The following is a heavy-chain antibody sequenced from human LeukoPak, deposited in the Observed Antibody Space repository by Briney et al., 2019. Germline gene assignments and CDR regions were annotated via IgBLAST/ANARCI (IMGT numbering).Heavy chain of an antibody. V-gene: IGHV1-18*01. Sequence: SVKVSCKASGYTFTSYGISWVRQAPGQGLEWMGWISAYSGNTNYAQNLQGRVTMTTDTSTTTAYMELRSLRSDETAVYYCARARCSSISCTFDYWGQGTLVTVSS. CDR2: ISAYSGNT. CDR3: ARARCSSISCTFDY. CDR1: GYTFTSYG. D-gene: IGHD2-2*01. J-gene: IGHJ4*02.